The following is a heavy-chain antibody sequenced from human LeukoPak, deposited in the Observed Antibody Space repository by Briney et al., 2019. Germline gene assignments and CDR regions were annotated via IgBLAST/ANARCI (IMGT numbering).Heavy chain of an antibody. CDR1: GFTFSSYS. V-gene: IGHV3-21*01. J-gene: IGHJ3*02. CDR2: ISSSSSYI. CDR3: AREGHSRGFDI. D-gene: IGHD3-10*01. Sequence: GGSLRLSCAASGFTFSSYSMNWVRQAPGKGLEWVSSISSSSSYIYYADPVKGRFTISRDNAKNSLYLQMNSLRAEDTAVYYCAREGHSRGFDIWGQGTMVTVSS.